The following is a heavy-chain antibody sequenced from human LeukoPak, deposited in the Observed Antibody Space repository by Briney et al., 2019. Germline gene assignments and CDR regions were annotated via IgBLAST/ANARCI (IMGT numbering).Heavy chain of an antibody. D-gene: IGHD1-26*01. J-gene: IGHJ4*02. V-gene: IGHV3-23*01. CDR1: GFTFSSYS. Sequence: GGSLRLSCAASGFTFSSYSMNWVRQAPGKGLEWVSAISGSGGSTYYADSVKGRFTISRDDSKNTLYLQMNSLRAEDTAVYYCAKADGGSYFDYWGQGTLVTVSS. CDR2: ISGSGGST. CDR3: AKADGGSYFDY.